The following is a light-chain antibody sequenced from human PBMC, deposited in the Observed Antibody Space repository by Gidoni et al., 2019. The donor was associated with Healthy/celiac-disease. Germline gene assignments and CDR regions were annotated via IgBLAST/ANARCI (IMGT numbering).Light chain of an antibody. CDR2: GAS. V-gene: IGKV3-20*01. CDR1: QSASSSY. J-gene: IGKJ2*01. CDR3: QQYDSSLEA. Sequence: EFVLTQSPGTLSLSPGERATLTCRASQSASSSYLAWYQQKPGKAPRLLIYGASSRATGIPDRFSGSGSGTDFTLTISRLEPEDFAVYYCQQYDSSLEAFGQGTKLEIK.